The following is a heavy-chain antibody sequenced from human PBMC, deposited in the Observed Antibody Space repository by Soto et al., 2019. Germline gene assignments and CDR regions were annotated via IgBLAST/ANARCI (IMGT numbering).Heavy chain of an antibody. J-gene: IGHJ6*02. Sequence: EVQLLESGGGLVQPGGSLRLSCAASGFTFSSYAMIWVRQAPGKGLECVSGISGSGGSTYYADSVKGRFTISRDNSKKTLYLQINRLRVEDTAVYYCAKGVDSVVVPAAVLGYYYGMDVWGQGTTVTVSS. V-gene: IGHV3-23*01. D-gene: IGHD2-2*01. CDR3: AKGVDSVVVPAAVLGYYYGMDV. CDR1: GFTFSSYA. CDR2: ISGSGGST.